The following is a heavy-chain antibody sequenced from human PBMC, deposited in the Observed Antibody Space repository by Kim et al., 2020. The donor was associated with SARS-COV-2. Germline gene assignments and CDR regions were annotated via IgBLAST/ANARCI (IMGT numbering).Heavy chain of an antibody. CDR2: IYYSGST. D-gene: IGHD6-13*01. CDR1: GGSISSSSYY. CDR3: ARGGIAAALTNFDY. J-gene: IGHJ4*02. Sequence: SETLSLTCTVSGGSISSSSYYWGWIRQPPGKGLEWIGSIYYSGSTYYNPSLKSRVTISVDTSKNQFSLKLSSVTAADTAVYYCARGGIAAALTNFDYWGQGTLVTVSS. V-gene: IGHV4-39*07.